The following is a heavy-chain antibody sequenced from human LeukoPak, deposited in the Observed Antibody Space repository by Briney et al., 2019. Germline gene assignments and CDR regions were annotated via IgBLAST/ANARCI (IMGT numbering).Heavy chain of an antibody. CDR2: ISWNSGSI. Sequence: GRSLRLSCAASGFTFGDYAMHWVRQAPGKGLEWVSGISWNSGSIGYADSVKGRFTISRDNAKNSLYLQMNSLRAEDMALYYCAKDLYSSSWYYFDYWGQGTLVTVSS. D-gene: IGHD6-13*01. V-gene: IGHV3-9*03. J-gene: IGHJ4*02. CDR3: AKDLYSSSWYYFDY. CDR1: GFTFGDYA.